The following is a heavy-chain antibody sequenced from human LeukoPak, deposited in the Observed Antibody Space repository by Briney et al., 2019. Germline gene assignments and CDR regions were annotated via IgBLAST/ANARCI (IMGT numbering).Heavy chain of an antibody. CDR2: INPSGGST. D-gene: IGHD3-22*01. V-gene: IGHV1-46*01. CDR3: ARDPVSDSSDPSGYYYYYYMDV. J-gene: IGHJ6*03. Sequence: ASVKVSCKASGYTFTNYYIHWVRQAPGQGLECMGIINPSGGSTSYAQKFQGRVTMTRDMSTSTVYMELSRLRSDDTAVYYCARDPVSDSSDPSGYYYYYYMDVWGKGTTVTVSS. CDR1: GYTFTNYY.